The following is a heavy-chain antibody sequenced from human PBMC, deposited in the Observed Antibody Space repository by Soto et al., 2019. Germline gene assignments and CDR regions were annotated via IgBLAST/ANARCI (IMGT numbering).Heavy chain of an antibody. CDR3: ARVNVTLDF. Sequence: PSETLSLTCTVSGGSINTYNLFWAWIRQPPGKGLEWIASVHYSGNAYYNPSLTTRVTISRDTSENRVSLELRSVTAADTAVYYCARVNVTLDFWGQGTLVTVSS. CDR1: GGSINTYNLF. D-gene: IGHD2-21*02. CDR2: VHYSGNA. V-gene: IGHV4-39*01. J-gene: IGHJ4*02.